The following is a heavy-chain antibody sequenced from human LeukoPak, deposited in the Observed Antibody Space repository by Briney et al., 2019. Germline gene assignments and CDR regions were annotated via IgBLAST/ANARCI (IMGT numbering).Heavy chain of an antibody. Sequence: ASVKVSCKVSGYTLTELSMHWVRQAPGKGLEWMGGFGPEDGETIYAQKFQGRVTMTEDTSTDTAYMELSSLRSEDTAVYYCATGPYYYDSSGYFRYYGMDVWGQGTTVTVSS. J-gene: IGHJ6*02. CDR3: ATGPYYYDSSGYFRYYGMDV. CDR2: FGPEDGET. CDR1: GYTLTELS. D-gene: IGHD3-22*01. V-gene: IGHV1-24*01.